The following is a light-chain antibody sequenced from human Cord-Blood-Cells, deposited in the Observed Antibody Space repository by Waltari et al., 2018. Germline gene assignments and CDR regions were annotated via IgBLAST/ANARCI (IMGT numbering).Light chain of an antibody. CDR3: SSYTSSSTLYV. Sequence: QSAMTPPASVSGSPGQSLTISCAGTSSEVGRYKYVSWYQQHPGKAPKLMIYDVSNRPSGVSNRFSGSKSGNTASLTISALQAEDEADYYCSSYTSSSTLYVFGTGTKVTVL. V-gene: IGLV2-14*01. CDR1: SSEVGRYKY. CDR2: DVS. J-gene: IGLJ1*01.